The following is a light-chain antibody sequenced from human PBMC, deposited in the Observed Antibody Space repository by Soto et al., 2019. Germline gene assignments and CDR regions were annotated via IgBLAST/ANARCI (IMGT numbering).Light chain of an antibody. V-gene: IGKV1-39*01. CDR3: QQSYSTPPT. Sequence: DIQMTQSPSSLSASVGDRGTITCQASQGISSYLNWYQQKPGKAPKLLIYAASSLQSGVPSRFSGSGSGTDFTLTISSLQPEDFATYYCQQSYSTPPTFGQGTKVDIK. CDR2: AAS. J-gene: IGKJ1*01. CDR1: QGISSY.